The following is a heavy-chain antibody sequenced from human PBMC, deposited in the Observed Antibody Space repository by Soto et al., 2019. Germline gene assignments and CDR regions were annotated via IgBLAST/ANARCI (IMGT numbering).Heavy chain of an antibody. Sequence: EVQLVESGGGLVQPGGSLRLSCAASGFTFSNYWIHWDRQAPGKGLVWVSCVNGDGSSTFYADSVKGRFTISRDSAKNTVYLQMNSLRAEDTAVYYCARDNWNTVWGQGTMVTVSS. V-gene: IGHV3-74*01. D-gene: IGHD1-20*01. CDR3: ARDNWNTV. CDR2: VNGDGSST. CDR1: GFTFSNYW. J-gene: IGHJ3*01.